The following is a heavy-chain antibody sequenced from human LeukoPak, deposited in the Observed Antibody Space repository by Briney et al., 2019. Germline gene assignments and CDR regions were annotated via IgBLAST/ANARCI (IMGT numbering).Heavy chain of an antibody. CDR3: ARDPGLPNGMAV. CDR1: GFTVSSDY. V-gene: IGHV3-66*01. CDR2: IYRGDST. Sequence: GGSLRLSCAASGFTVSSDYMSWVRQAPGKGLEWVSTIYRGDSTYYADSVKGRFTISRDNSKNTLYLQLNSLRAEDTAVYYCARDPGLPNGMAVWGHGTTVTVSS. J-gene: IGHJ6*02.